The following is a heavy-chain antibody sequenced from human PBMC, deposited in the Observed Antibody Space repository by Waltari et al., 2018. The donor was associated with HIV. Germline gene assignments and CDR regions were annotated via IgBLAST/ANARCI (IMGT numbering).Heavy chain of an antibody. CDR1: GVGFANYG. J-gene: IGHJ4*02. Sequence: VQLLASGGESTQPGKSLTIYSGGSGVGFANYGMARVRRAPGGGLESIASISGGGSKTYYVDSVKGRFTISRDNSKNVMYLKMTNLKVDDTAMYFCAKDLSISSARPRLVSFDFWSQGTQVSVAS. CDR2: ISGGGSKT. V-gene: IGHV3-23*01. D-gene: IGHD6-6*01. CDR3: AKDLSISSARPRLVSFDF.